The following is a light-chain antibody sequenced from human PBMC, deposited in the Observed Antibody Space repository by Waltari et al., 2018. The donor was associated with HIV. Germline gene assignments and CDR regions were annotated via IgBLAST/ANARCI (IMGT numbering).Light chain of an antibody. V-gene: IGKV3-20*01. Sequence: EFVLTQSPGTLSLSPGERATLSCRASQSVSSSYLAWYQQRPGQAPRLLIYGASSRAAGIPDRFTGSGSGTDFTLTISRLKPEDFAVYYCQHFDTSLPKYTFGQGTKLEIK. CDR2: GAS. CDR1: QSVSSSY. J-gene: IGKJ2*01. CDR3: QHFDTSLPKYT.